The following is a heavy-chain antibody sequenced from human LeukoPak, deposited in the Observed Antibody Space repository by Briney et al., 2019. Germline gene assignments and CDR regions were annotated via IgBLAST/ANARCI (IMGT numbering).Heavy chain of an antibody. D-gene: IGHD3-10*01. CDR1: GGSFSGYY. CDR3: ARRSRSTGFGDLFRSVDWYFDL. Sequence: SETLSLTCAVYGGSFSGYYWTWIRQPPGKGLEWIGEIDHSGSTNYNPSLKSRVTISVDTSKNQFSLKLSSVTAADTAVYYCARRSRSTGFGDLFRSVDWYFDLWGRGTLVTVSS. J-gene: IGHJ2*01. CDR2: IDHSGST. V-gene: IGHV4-34*01.